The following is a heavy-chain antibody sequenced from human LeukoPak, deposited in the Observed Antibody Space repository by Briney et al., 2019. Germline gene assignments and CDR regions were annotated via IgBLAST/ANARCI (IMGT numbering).Heavy chain of an antibody. CDR3: AKAADDFDI. CDR2: IQYDGSNK. CDR1: GFAFSPYA. V-gene: IGHV3-30*02. Sequence: GGSLRLSCADSGFAFSPYAMHWVRQAPGKGLEWVAFIQYDGSNKYGDSMKGRFTISRDNSKNTLYLQMSSLRSEDTAVYYCAKAADDFDIWGQGTMVTVSS. J-gene: IGHJ3*02.